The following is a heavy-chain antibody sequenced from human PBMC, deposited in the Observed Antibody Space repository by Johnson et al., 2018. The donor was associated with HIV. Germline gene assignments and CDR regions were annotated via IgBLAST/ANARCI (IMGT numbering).Heavy chain of an antibody. V-gene: IGHV3-74*01. J-gene: IGHJ3*02. Sequence: VQLVESGGGVVQPGRSLRLSCAASGFTFSPYWMHWVRQAPGQGLVWVSRIISDVSSAIYTDSVTGRFTISRDNTKNTLYLQMNSLRAEDTAVYYCARDPYGAGPYVAFDIWGQGTRVTVSS. CDR1: GFTFSPYW. D-gene: IGHD4/OR15-4a*01. CDR2: IISDVSSA. CDR3: ARDPYGAGPYVAFDI.